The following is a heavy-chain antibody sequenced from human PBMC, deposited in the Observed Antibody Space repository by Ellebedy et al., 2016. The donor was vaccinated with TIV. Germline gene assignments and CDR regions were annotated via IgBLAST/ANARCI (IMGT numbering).Heavy chain of an antibody. J-gene: IGHJ3*02. V-gene: IGHV1-46*01. CDR1: GYTFTSYY. CDR2: ISPSSSST. D-gene: IGHD3-9*01. CDR3: ASSDIHPDNFDI. Sequence: ASVKVSCKASGYTFTSYYIHWVRQAPGQGLEWMGIISPSSSSTSYAQNFQGRVTMTKDTSTSTVYMELSSLRSEDTAVYYCASSDIHPDNFDIWGQGTMVTVSS.